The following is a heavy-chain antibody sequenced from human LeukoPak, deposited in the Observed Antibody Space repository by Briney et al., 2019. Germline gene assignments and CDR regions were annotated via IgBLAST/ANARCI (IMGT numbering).Heavy chain of an antibody. CDR3: ARGRVDFWSGYPSPPDY. Sequence: SETLSLTCTVSGGSIRSSYYYWGWTRQPPGKGLEWIGYIYHSGSTYYNPSLKSRVTISVDRSKNQFSLKLSSVTAADTAVYYCARGRVDFWSGYPSPPDYWGQGTLVTVSS. D-gene: IGHD3-3*01. CDR1: GGSIRSSYYY. CDR2: IYHSGST. V-gene: IGHV4-39*07. J-gene: IGHJ4*02.